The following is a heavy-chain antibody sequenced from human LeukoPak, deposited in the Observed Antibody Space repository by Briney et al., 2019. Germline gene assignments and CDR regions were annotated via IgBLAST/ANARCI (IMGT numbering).Heavy chain of an antibody. CDR3: ARVPAAEGDWFDP. D-gene: IGHD2-2*01. CDR2: IYPGDSDT. V-gene: IGHV5-51*01. CDR1: GYSFTTYW. J-gene: IGHJ5*02. Sequence: GESLKISCKGSGYSFTTYWIGWVRQMPGKGLEWMGIIYPGDSDTRYSPSFQGQVIISADKSISTAYLQWSSLKASDTAMYYCARVPAAEGDWFDPWGQGTLVTVSS.